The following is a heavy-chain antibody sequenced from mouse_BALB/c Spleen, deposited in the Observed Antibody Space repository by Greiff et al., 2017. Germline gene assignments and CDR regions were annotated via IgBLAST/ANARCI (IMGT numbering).Heavy chain of an antibody. Sequence: DVMLVESGGGLVKPGASLKLSCAASGFAFSSYDMSWVSQTPEKGLEWVAYISSGGGSTYYPDTVKGTFTFSKYNAQNTLYLQRSSLQSEDTSMYYCARQVGLRYFDVWGAGTTVTVSS. D-gene: IGHD3-1*01. CDR2: ISSGGGST. V-gene: IGHV5-12-1*01. CDR3: ARQVGLRYFDV. CDR1: GFAFSSYD. J-gene: IGHJ1*01.